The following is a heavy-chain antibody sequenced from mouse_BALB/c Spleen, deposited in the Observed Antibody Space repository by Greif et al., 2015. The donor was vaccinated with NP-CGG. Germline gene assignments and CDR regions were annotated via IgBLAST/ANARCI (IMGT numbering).Heavy chain of an antibody. V-gene: IGHV5-6*01. Sequence: EVKVVESGGDLVKPGGSLKLSCAASGFTFSSYGMSWVRQTPDKRLEWVATISSGGSYTYYPDSVKGRFTISRDNAKNTLYLQMSSLKSEDTAMYYCARGLRRETAMDYWGQGTSVTVSS. CDR1: GFTFSSYG. CDR3: ARGLRRETAMDY. CDR2: ISSGGSYT. J-gene: IGHJ4*01. D-gene: IGHD1-1*01.